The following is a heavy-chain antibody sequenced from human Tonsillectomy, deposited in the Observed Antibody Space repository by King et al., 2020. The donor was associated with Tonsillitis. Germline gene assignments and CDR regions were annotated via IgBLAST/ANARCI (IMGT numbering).Heavy chain of an antibody. V-gene: IGHV3-11*06. J-gene: IGHJ3*02. Sequence: VQLVESGGGLVKPGGSLRLSCAASGFTFSDYYMSWIRQAPGKGLEWVSYISGSSSNINYGDSVKGRFTISRDNAKNSLYLQMNSLRAEDTAVYFCATRAHFGEGAFEIWGQGTMVFVSS. CDR3: ATRAHFGEGAFEI. CDR1: GFTFSDYY. D-gene: IGHD3-10*01. CDR2: ISGSSSNI.